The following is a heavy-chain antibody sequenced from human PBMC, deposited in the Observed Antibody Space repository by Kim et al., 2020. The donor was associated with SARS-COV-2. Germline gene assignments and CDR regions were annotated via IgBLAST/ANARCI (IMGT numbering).Heavy chain of an antibody. V-gene: IGHV3-11*06. Sequence: GRFTISRDNAKNSLYLQMNSLRAEDTAVYYCARGPGLAAAGTGWYYFDYWGQGTLVTVSS. CDR3: ARGPGLAAAGTGWYYFDY. J-gene: IGHJ4*02. D-gene: IGHD6-13*01.